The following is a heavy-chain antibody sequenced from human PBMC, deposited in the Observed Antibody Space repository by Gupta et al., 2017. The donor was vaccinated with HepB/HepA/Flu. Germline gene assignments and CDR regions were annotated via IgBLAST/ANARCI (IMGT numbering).Heavy chain of an antibody. CDR1: GGSISSSSYY. Sequence: QLQLLESGPGLVKPSETRSLTCTVSGGSISSSSYYWGWIRQPPGKGLEWIGSIYYSGSTFYNPSLKSRVTISVDTSKNQFSLKLSSVTAADTAVYYCARTATVVRQIYYYYGIDVWGQGTTVTVSS. V-gene: IGHV4-39*01. CDR2: IYYSGST. CDR3: ARTATVVRQIYYYYGIDV. J-gene: IGHJ6*02. D-gene: IGHD4-23*01.